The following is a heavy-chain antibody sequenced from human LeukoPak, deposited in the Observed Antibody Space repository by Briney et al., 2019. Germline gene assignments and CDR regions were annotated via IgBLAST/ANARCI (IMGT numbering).Heavy chain of an antibody. CDR1: GYTFTGYY. CDR3: ARDCTNGVCYGSIDY. D-gene: IGHD2-8*01. CDR2: INPNSGGT. Sequence: GASVKVSCKASGYTFTGYYMHWVRQAPGQGLEWMGRINPNSGGTNYAQRFQGRVTMTRDTSISTAYMELSRLRSDDTAVYYCARDCTNGVCYGSIDYWGQGTLVTVSS. V-gene: IGHV1-2*06. J-gene: IGHJ4*02.